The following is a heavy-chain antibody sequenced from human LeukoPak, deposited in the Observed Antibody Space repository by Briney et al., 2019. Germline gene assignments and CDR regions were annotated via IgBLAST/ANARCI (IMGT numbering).Heavy chain of an antibody. J-gene: IGHJ4*02. CDR3: AKGRRSGDYVFDY. CDR1: GFTFSSYA. CDR2: ISGSGGST. Sequence: PGGSLRLSCAASGFTFSSYAMSWVRQAPGKGLGWVSAISGSGGSTYYADSVKGRFTISRDNSKNTLYLQMNSLRAEDTAVYYCAKGRRSGDYVFDYWGQGTLVTVSS. D-gene: IGHD4-17*01. V-gene: IGHV3-23*01.